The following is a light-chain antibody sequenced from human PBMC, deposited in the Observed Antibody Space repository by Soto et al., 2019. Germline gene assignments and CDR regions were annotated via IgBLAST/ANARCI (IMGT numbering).Light chain of an antibody. CDR2: EVS. Sequence: QSVLTQPPSASGSPGQSVTISCTGTSSDVGAYNFVSWYQQHPGKAPKLIIYEVSERPSGVPDRFSGSKSGNTASLTVSGLQAEDEASYYCSSYTSTNTIVFGGGTKLTVL. J-gene: IGLJ2*01. V-gene: IGLV2-8*01. CDR3: SSYTSTNTIV. CDR1: SSDVGAYNF.